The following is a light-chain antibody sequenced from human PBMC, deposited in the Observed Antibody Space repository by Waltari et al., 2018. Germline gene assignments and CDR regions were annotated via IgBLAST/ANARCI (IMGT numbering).Light chain of an antibody. CDR3: QQYESYPLT. CDR1: QSIGGW. J-gene: IGKJ2*01. Sequence: DIQMTQSPSTLSASVGDRVTITCRASQSIGGWLAWYQQKPGKPPNLLIFKASYLESGVSSRFSGSGSGTDFTLTISRLQPADFATYYCQQYESYPLTFGQGTKLEI. CDR2: KAS. V-gene: IGKV1-5*03.